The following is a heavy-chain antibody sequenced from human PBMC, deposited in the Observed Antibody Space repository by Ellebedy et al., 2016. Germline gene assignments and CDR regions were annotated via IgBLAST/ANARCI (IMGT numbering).Heavy chain of an antibody. D-gene: IGHD1-26*01. CDR2: IWYDGSNK. V-gene: IGHV3-33*08. Sequence: LSLTCAASGFTFSSYGMHWVRQAPGKGLEWVAVIWYDGSNKYYADSVKGRFTISRDNSKNTLYLQMNSLRAEDTAVYYCARDRGATRARYYYGMDVWGQGTTVTVSS. CDR1: GFTFSSYG. J-gene: IGHJ6*02. CDR3: ARDRGATRARYYYGMDV.